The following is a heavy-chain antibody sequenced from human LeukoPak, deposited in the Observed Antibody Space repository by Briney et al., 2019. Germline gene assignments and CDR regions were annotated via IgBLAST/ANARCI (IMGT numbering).Heavy chain of an antibody. D-gene: IGHD4-11*01. Sequence: SETLSLTCTVSGGSISSYYWSWIRQPPGKGLEWIGYIYYSGSTNYNPSLKSRVTIPVDTSKNQFSLKLSSVTAADTAVYYCARAMTTPYCYGMDVWGQGTTVTVSS. CDR2: IYYSGST. V-gene: IGHV4-59*01. J-gene: IGHJ6*02. CDR1: GGSISSYY. CDR3: ARAMTTPYCYGMDV.